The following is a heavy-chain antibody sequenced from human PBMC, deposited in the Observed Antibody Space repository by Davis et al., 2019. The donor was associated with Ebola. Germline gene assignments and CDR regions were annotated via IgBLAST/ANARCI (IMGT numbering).Heavy chain of an antibody. J-gene: IGHJ4*02. D-gene: IGHD1-7*01. CDR1: GWSFSGYY. CDR2: INPRGST. Sequence: MPGGSLRLSCAVYGWSFSGYYWSWIRQPPGKGLEWIGEINPRGSTNYNPSLTSRVTISVDTSKNQFSLKLSSVTAADTAVYYCARGDWNYYFDYWGQGTLVTVSS. CDR3: ARGDWNYYFDY. V-gene: IGHV4-34*01.